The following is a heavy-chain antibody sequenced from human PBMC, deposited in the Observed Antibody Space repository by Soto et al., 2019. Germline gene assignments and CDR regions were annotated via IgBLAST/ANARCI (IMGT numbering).Heavy chain of an antibody. CDR3: AFIFSGGYSYGFNHFGMDV. D-gene: IGHD5-18*01. Sequence: SATLSLSCTVSGVSISSSSYYWGWIRQPPGKGLEWIGSIFYSGTTYYNPSLKSRVTISVDTSKNQFSLKLSSVTAADTAVYYCAFIFSGGYSYGFNHFGMDVLVPGRTVT. CDR2: IFYSGTT. V-gene: IGHV4-39*01. J-gene: IGHJ6*02. CDR1: GVSISSSSYY.